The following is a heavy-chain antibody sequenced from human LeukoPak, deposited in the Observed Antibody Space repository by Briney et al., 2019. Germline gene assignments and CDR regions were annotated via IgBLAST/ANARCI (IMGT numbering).Heavy chain of an antibody. CDR2: IYYSGST. CDR3: ARGWEVGYSYGYYFDY. V-gene: IGHV4-39*01. CDR1: GGSISSSNYY. J-gene: IGHJ4*02. Sequence: SETLSLTCTVSGGSISSSNYYWGWIRQPPGKGLEWIGGIYYSGSTYYNPSLKSRVTISVDTSKNQFSLKLSSVTAADTAVYYCARGWEVGYSYGYYFDYWGQGTLVTVSS. D-gene: IGHD5-18*01.